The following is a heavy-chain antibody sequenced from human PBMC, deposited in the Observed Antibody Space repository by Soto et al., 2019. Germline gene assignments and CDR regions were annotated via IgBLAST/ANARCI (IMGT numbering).Heavy chain of an antibody. J-gene: IGHJ3*02. Sequence: GESLKISCKGSGYSFTNYWIGWVRQMSGKGLEWMGIIYPGDSDTRYSPSFQGQVTISADRSISTAHLQWTSLKASDTAVYFCARVGTTTGGFDIWGQGTMVTVSS. CDR3: ARVGTTTGGFDI. D-gene: IGHD1-26*01. CDR1: GYSFTNYW. CDR2: IYPGDSDT. V-gene: IGHV5-51*01.